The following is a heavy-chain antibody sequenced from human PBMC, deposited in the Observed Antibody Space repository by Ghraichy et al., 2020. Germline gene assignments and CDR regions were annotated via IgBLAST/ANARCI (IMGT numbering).Heavy chain of an antibody. CDR1: GFTVSSNY. D-gene: IGHD6-19*01. Sequence: GGSLRLSCAASGFTVSSNYMSWVRQAPGKGLEWVSVIYSGGSTYYADSVKGRFTISRDNSKNTLYLQMNSLRAEDTAVYYCARDPVAGTNSGDYWGQGTLVTVSS. J-gene: IGHJ4*02. CDR3: ARDPVAGTNSGDY. V-gene: IGHV3-66*01. CDR2: IYSGGST.